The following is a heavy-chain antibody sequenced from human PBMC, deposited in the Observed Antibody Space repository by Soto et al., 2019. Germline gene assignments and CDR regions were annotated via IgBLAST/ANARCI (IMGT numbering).Heavy chain of an antibody. CDR2: INPNSGDT. Sequence: GASVKVSCKASGYTFSGYYMHWVRQAPGQGLEWMGWINPNSGDTNYAQKFQGWVTMTRDTSISTAYMELSRLTSDDTAVYYSARDHLPDYYYYGMDVWGQGTTVTVS. CDR3: ARDHLPDYYYYGMDV. D-gene: IGHD2-2*01. CDR1: GYTFSGYY. V-gene: IGHV1-2*04. J-gene: IGHJ6*02.